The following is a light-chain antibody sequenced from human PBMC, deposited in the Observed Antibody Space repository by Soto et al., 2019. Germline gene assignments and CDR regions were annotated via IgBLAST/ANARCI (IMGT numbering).Light chain of an antibody. V-gene: IGLV2-11*01. CDR2: DVS. Sequence: QPVPIQPRPVYRSPGQSLTISCTGTSSDVGTYDFVSWYQQHPGKAPRLMIFDVSERPPGVPDRFSGSKSGNTASLTIPGLQAEDEADYYCCLYAVTFYVFGTGTKVTVL. CDR1: SSDVGTYDF. CDR3: CLYAVTFYV. J-gene: IGLJ1*01.